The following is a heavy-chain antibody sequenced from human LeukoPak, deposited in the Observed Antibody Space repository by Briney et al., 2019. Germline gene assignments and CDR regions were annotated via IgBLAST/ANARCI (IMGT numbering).Heavy chain of an antibody. V-gene: IGHV3-11*01. CDR1: GFSLSRNA. D-gene: IGHD5-18*01. CDR2: ISSSGSTI. Sequence: GGSLRLSCAVSGFSLSRNAMSWIRQAPGKGLEWVSYISSSGSTIYYADSVKGRFTISRDNAKNSLYLQMNSLRAEDTAVYYCARPGEDGYSYGYDYWGQGTLVTVSS. CDR3: ARPGEDGYSYGYDY. J-gene: IGHJ4*02.